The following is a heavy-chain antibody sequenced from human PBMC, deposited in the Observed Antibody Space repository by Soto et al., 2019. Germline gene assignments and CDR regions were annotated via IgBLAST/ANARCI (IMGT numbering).Heavy chain of an antibody. CDR1: GYTLTELS. CDR3: ATRSPYDFWSGYLLPHDY. J-gene: IGHJ4*02. D-gene: IGHD3-3*01. CDR2: FDPEDGET. Sequence: ASVKVSCKVSGYTLTELSMHWVRQAPGKGLEWMGGFDPEDGETIYAQKFQGRVTMTEDTSTDTAYMELSSLRSEDTAVYYCATRSPYDFWSGYLLPHDYWGQGTLVTVSS. V-gene: IGHV1-24*01.